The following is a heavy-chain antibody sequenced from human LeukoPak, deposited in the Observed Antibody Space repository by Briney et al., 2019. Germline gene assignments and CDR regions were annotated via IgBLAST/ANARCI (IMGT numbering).Heavy chain of an antibody. Sequence: GESLKISCKGSGYSFTNYWIGWVRQMPGKGLEWMGIIYPGDSDTRYSPSFQGQVTISADKSISTAYLQWSSLRASDSAMYYCALKSRGYCSGGRCHIGYWGQGTLVTVSS. CDR2: IYPGDSDT. J-gene: IGHJ4*02. CDR3: ALKSRGYCSGGRCHIGY. V-gene: IGHV5-51*01. CDR1: GYSFTNYW. D-gene: IGHD2-15*01.